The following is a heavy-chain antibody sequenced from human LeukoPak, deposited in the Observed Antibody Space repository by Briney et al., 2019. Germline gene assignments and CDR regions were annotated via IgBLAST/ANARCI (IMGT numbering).Heavy chain of an antibody. Sequence: ASVKVSCKAFGYTFTSYYMHWVRQAPGQGLEWMGIINPSGGSTSYAQKFQGRVTMIRDTSTSTVYMELSSLRSEDTAVYYCARSMAVTGVLGYWGQGTLVTVFS. CDR1: GYTFTSYY. V-gene: IGHV1-46*01. J-gene: IGHJ4*02. D-gene: IGHD2-21*02. CDR2: INPSGGST. CDR3: ARSMAVTGVLGY.